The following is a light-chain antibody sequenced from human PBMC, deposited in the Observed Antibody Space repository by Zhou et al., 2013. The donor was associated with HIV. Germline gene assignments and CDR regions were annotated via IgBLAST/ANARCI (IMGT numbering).Light chain of an antibody. J-gene: IGKJ1*01. V-gene: IGKV2-28*01. Sequence: DFVLTQSPLSLPVIPGEPASISCRSGQSLLHSNGYNYLDWYLQRPGQSPQLLIYLGSNRASGVPDRFSGSGSGTDFTLKISRVEAEDVGVYYCMQALQTLRTFGQGTKVEIK. CDR2: LGS. CDR3: MQALQTLRT. CDR1: QSLLHSNGYNY.